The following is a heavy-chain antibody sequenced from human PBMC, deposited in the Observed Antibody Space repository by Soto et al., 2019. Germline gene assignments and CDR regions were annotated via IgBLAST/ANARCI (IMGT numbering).Heavy chain of an antibody. Sequence: ASVKVSCKASGYTFTSYGISWVRQAPGQGLEWMGWISAYNGNTNYAQKLQSRVTMTTDTSTSTAYMELRSLRSDDTAVYYCARAGGIAARPTRLDYWGQGTLVTVSS. V-gene: IGHV1-18*01. CDR2: ISAYNGNT. D-gene: IGHD6-6*01. CDR3: ARAGGIAARPTRLDY. CDR1: GYTFTSYG. J-gene: IGHJ4*02.